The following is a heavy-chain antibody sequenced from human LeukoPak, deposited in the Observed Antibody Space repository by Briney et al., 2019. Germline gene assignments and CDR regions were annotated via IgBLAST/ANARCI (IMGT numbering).Heavy chain of an antibody. V-gene: IGHV4-34*01. CDR2: INHSGST. Sequence: PSETLSLTCAVYGGSFSGYYWSWIRQPPGKGLEWIGEINHSGSTNYNTSLKSRVTISVDTSENQFSLKLSSVTAPDTAVYYCARGETSNPFDPWGQGTLVTVSS. CDR3: ARGETSNPFDP. D-gene: IGHD2-2*01. J-gene: IGHJ5*02. CDR1: GGSFSGYY.